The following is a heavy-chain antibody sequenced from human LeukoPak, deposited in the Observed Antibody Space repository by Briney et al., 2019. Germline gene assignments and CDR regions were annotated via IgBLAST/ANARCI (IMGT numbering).Heavy chain of an antibody. V-gene: IGHV3-48*03. Sequence: QTGGSLRLSCAASGXTFSSYEMNWVRQAPGKGLEWVSYISSSGSTIYYADSVKGRFTISRDNAKNSLYLQMNSLRDEDTAVYYCLIGNYGGNSPFDYWGQGTLVTVSS. CDR3: LIGNYGGNSPFDY. D-gene: IGHD4-23*01. CDR1: GXTFSSYE. J-gene: IGHJ4*02. CDR2: ISSSGSTI.